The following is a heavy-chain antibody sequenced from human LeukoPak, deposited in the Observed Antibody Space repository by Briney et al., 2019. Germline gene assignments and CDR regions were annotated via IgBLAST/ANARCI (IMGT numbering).Heavy chain of an antibody. CDR2: IIPIFGTA. D-gene: IGHD3-10*01. CDR1: GGTFSSYA. J-gene: IGHJ4*02. Sequence: SVKVSCKASGGTFSSYAISWVRQAPGQGLEWMGGIIPIFGTANYAQKFQGRVTITADESTSTAYMELRSLRSEDTAVYYCARESDYYGSGSFFDYWGQGTLVTVSS. CDR3: ARESDYYGSGSFFDY. V-gene: IGHV1-69*13.